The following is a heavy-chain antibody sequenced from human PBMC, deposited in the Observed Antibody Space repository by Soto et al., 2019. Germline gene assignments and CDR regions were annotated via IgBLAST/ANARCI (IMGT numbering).Heavy chain of an antibody. CDR3: ARIAVTGTGYYGMDV. Sequence: XGTLSLTCAVSGGSISMSNWWGCGRPPPGKGLEWIGEIYHSGSTNYYPSLKSRVTISVDKSKNQFSLKLSSVTAADTAVYYCARIAVTGTGYYGMDVWGQGTTVTVSS. D-gene: IGHD6-19*01. V-gene: IGHV4-4*02. CDR2: IYHSGST. CDR1: GGSISMSNW. J-gene: IGHJ6*02.